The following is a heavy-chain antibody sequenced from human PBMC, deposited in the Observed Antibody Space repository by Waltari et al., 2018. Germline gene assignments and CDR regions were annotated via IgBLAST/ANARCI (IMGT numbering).Heavy chain of an antibody. D-gene: IGHD6-19*01. CDR3: AKVRGIAVAGTLDY. CDR2: ISGSGSST. Sequence: EVQLLESGGGLVQPGGSLRLSCAASGFTFSSYAMSWVRQAPGKGLAWVSAISGSGSSTYYADSVKGRFTISRDNSKNTLYLQMNSLRAEDTAVYYCAKVRGIAVAGTLDYWGQGTLVTVSS. CDR1: GFTFSSYA. V-gene: IGHV3-23*01. J-gene: IGHJ4*02.